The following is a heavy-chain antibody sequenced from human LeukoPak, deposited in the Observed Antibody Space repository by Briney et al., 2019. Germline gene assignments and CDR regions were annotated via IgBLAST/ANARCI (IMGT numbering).Heavy chain of an antibody. CDR3: ARGTLEYYDFWSGYCYFDY. CDR2: IYYSGST. D-gene: IGHD3-3*01. Sequence: SETLSLTCTVSGGSISSYYWSWIRQPPGKGLEWIGYIYYSGSTNYNPSLKSRVTISVDTSKNQFSLKLSSVTAADTAVYYCARGTLEYYDFWSGYCYFDYWGQGTLVTVSS. CDR1: GGSISSYY. V-gene: IGHV4-59*01. J-gene: IGHJ4*02.